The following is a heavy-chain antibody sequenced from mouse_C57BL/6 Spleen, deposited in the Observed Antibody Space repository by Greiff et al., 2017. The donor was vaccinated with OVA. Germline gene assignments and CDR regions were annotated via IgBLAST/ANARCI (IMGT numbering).Heavy chain of an antibody. CDR1: GFSLTSYG. J-gene: IGHJ3*01. V-gene: IGHV2-2*01. CDR3: AREGCAY. CDR2: IWSGGST. Sequence: VQLQQSGPGLVQPSQRLSITCTVSGFSLTSYGVHWVRQSPGKGLEWLGVIWSGGSTDDNAAFISRLSISKDNSKSQVFFKMNSRQADDTAIYYCAREGCAYWGQGTLVTVSA.